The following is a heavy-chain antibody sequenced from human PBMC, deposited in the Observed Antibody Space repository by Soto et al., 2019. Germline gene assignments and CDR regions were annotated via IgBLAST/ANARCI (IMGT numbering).Heavy chain of an antibody. Sequence: ASVKVSCKASGYTFTSYYMHWVRQAPGQGLEWMGIINPSGGSTSYAQKFQGRVTMTRDTSTSTVYMELSSLRSEDTAVYYCAADHHVTIFGVVIKDYYGMDVWGQGTTVTVSS. J-gene: IGHJ6*02. V-gene: IGHV1-46*01. CDR1: GYTFTSYY. D-gene: IGHD3-3*01. CDR3: AADHHVTIFGVVIKDYYGMDV. CDR2: INPSGGST.